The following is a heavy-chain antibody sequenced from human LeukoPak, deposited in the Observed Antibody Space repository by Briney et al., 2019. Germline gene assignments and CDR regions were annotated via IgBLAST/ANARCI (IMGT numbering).Heavy chain of an antibody. J-gene: IGHJ4*02. CDR2: INPNSGGT. V-gene: IGHV1-2*02. Sequence: GASVKVSCKASGYTFTGYYMHWVRQAPGQGLEWMGWINPNSGGTNYAQKFQGRVTMTRDTSISTAYMELSRLRSDDTAVYYCARVGVRFLEWLLYPRTYYFDYWGQGTLVTVSS. CDR3: ARVGVRFLEWLLYPRTYYFDY. D-gene: IGHD3-3*01. CDR1: GYTFTGYY.